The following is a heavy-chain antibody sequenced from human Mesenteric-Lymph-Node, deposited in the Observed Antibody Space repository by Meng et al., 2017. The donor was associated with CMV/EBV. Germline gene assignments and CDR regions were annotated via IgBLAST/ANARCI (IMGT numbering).Heavy chain of an antibody. D-gene: IGHD7-27*01. CDR3: ARGGDLNV. CDR1: GFTFSHYY. CDR2: IDTSAYIL. Sequence: GGSLRLSYAASGFTFSHYYMSWVRRAPGKALEWVAYIDTSAYILYTADSVKGRFTISRDNGKSALYLQMNSLRVDDTAVYYCARGGDLNVWGQGTTVTVSS. J-gene: IGHJ6*02. V-gene: IGHV3-11*01.